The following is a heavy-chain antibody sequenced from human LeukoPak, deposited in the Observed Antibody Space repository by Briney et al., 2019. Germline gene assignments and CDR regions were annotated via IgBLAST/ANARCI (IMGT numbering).Heavy chain of an antibody. CDR1: GFTFSSYA. J-gene: IGHJ6*02. D-gene: IGHD6-19*01. Sequence: GGSLRLSCAASGFTFSSYAMSWVRQAPGKGLEWVSAISGSGGSTYYADSVKSRFTISRDNSKNTLYLQMNSLRAEDTAVYYCAKEEKAVKYYGMDVWGQGTTVTVSS. V-gene: IGHV3-23*01. CDR2: ISGSGGST. CDR3: AKEEKAVKYYGMDV.